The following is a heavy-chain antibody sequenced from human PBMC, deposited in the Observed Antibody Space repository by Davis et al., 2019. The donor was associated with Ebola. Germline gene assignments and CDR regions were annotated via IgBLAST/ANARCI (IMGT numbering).Heavy chain of an antibody. V-gene: IGHV4-4*07. CDR1: GGSISSYY. Sequence: PSETLSLTCTVSGGSISSYYWSWIRQPAGKGLEWIGRIYTSGSTNYNPSLKSRVTMSVDTSKNQFSLKLSSVTAADTAVYYCARARVGYYDFWSGYYPSYYYYYYMDVWGKGTTVTVSS. CDR2: IYTSGST. CDR3: ARARVGYYDFWSGYYPSYYYYYYMDV. D-gene: IGHD3-3*01. J-gene: IGHJ6*03.